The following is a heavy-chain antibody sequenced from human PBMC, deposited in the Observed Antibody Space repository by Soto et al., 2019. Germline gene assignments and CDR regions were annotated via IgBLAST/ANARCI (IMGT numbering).Heavy chain of an antibody. D-gene: IGHD5-12*01. Sequence: DVQLVESGGVVVQPGGSLRLSCAASGFTFDDYTMHWVRQAPGKGLEWVSLISWDGGSTYYADSVKGRFTISRDNSKNSLYLQMNSLRTEDTALYYCAKDVDIVATRGIDYWGQGTLVTVSS. CDR3: AKDVDIVATRGIDY. J-gene: IGHJ4*02. CDR2: ISWDGGST. CDR1: GFTFDDYT. V-gene: IGHV3-43*01.